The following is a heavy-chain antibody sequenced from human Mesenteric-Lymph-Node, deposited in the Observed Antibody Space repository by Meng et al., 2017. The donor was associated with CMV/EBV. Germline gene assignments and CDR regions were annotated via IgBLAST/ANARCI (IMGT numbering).Heavy chain of an antibody. V-gene: IGHV3-21*01. D-gene: IGHD2/OR15-2a*01. Sequence: GESLKISCAASGFTVSSNYMTWVRQAPGKGLEWVSCISSSSSYIYYADSVKGRFTISRDNAKNSLYLQMNSLRAEDTAVYYCARNRRGGMDVWGQGTTVTVSS. CDR1: GFTVSSNY. CDR2: ISSSSSYI. CDR3: ARNRRGGMDV. J-gene: IGHJ6*02.